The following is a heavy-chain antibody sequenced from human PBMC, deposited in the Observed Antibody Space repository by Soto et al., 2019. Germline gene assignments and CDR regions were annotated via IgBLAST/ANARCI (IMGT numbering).Heavy chain of an antibody. CDR2: ISAYNGNT. V-gene: IGHV1-18*01. J-gene: IGHJ4*02. D-gene: IGHD6-6*01. CDR1: GYTFTSYG. Sequence: AASVKVSCKASGYTFTSYGISWVRQAPGQGLEWMGWISAYNGNTNYAQKLQGRVTMTTDTSTSTAYTELRSLRSDDTAVYYCARDLTIAARILDYWGQGTLVTVSS. CDR3: ARDLTIAARILDY.